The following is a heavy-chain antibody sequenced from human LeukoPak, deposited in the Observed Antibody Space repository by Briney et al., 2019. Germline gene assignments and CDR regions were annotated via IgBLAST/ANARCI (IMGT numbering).Heavy chain of an antibody. Sequence: GASVKVSCKASGYTFTSYDINWVRQATGQGLEWMGWMNPNSGNTGYAQKFQGRVTMTRNTSISTVYMELSRLRSDDTAVYYCARDRSIDHVWGSYRFLDYYYMDVWGKGTTVTVSS. D-gene: IGHD3-16*02. CDR3: ARDRSIDHVWGSYRFLDYYYMDV. V-gene: IGHV1-8*01. CDR1: GYTFTSYD. J-gene: IGHJ6*03. CDR2: MNPNSGNT.